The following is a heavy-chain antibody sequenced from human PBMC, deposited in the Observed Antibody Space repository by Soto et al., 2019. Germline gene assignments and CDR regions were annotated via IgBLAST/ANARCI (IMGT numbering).Heavy chain of an antibody. CDR3: ARHAAYDSVWGKSDGSDY. D-gene: IGHD3-16*01. J-gene: IGHJ4*02. Sequence: SETLSLTCTVSGGSISSNSYYWDWIRRPPGKGLEGIGSMYYSGATYHNPSLQSRVTISVDKSKNQFSLHLSSVPAADTAVYYCARHAAYDSVWGKSDGSDYWGQGTLVTVSS. V-gene: IGHV4-39*01. CDR2: MYYSGAT. CDR1: GGSISSNSYY.